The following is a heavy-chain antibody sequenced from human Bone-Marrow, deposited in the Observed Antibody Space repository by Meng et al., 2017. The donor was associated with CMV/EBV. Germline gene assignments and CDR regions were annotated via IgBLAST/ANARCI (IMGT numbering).Heavy chain of an antibody. V-gene: IGHV1-2*02. J-gene: IGHJ4*02. CDR2: INPNSGGT. D-gene: IGHD3-3*01. CDR3: ARAPYDFWSGYYYPFDY. CDR1: GYTFTGYY. Sequence: ASVKVSCKASGYTFTGYYMHWVRQAPGQGLEWMGWINPNSGGTNYAQKFQGRVTMTRDTSISTAYMELSRLRSDDTAVYYCARAPYDFWSGYYYPFDYWGQGTLVTVSS.